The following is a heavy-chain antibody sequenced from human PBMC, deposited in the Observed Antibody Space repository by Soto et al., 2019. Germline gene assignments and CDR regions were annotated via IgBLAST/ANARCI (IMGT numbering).Heavy chain of an antibody. CDR1: GFTFTGND. CDR3: AARPLLPGAP. CDR2: LYSSGST. V-gene: IGHV3-53*01. D-gene: IGHD2-15*01. J-gene: IGHJ3*01. Sequence: EVQLVESGGGLIQPGGSLRLSCAASGFTFTGNDMNWVRQAPGKGLEWVSLLYSSGSTYYADSVKGRFTISRDNSNNTLYLQRSSLRAEDTAVYYFAARPLLPGAPWGQGTMVTVSS.